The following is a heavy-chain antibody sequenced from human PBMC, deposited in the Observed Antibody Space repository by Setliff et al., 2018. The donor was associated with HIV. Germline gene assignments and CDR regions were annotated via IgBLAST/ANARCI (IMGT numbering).Heavy chain of an antibody. Sequence: WGSLRLSCVASGFSFNYHAMHWVRQAPGKGLEWVAAIWNDGNNKRYGDSDQGRFTISRDNSRNTLYLQMNSLRPDDTAVYYCARDVLRGSSVFDYWGQGTLVTVSS. CDR1: GFSFNYHA. CDR2: IWNDGNNK. D-gene: IGHD3-10*01. CDR3: ARDVLRGSSVFDY. J-gene: IGHJ4*02. V-gene: IGHV3-33*01.